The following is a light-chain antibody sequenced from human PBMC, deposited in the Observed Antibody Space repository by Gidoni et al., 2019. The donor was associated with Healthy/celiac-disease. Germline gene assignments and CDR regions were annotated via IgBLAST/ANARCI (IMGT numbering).Light chain of an antibody. CDR1: QSVSSY. V-gene: IGKV3-11*01. CDR3: QQRSNWPLT. Sequence: IVLTQSPATLSWSPGERATLSCRASQSVSSYLAWYQQKPGQAPRLLIYVASNRATGIPARFSGSGSGTDFTLTISSLEPEDFAVYYCQQRSNWPLTFGGGTKVEIK. J-gene: IGKJ4*01. CDR2: VAS.